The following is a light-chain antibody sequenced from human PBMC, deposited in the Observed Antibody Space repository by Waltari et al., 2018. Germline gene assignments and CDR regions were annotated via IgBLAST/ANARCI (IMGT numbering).Light chain of an antibody. CDR3: QEYYSPQLT. V-gene: IGKV4-1*01. CDR2: WAS. Sequence: DIVMTQSPDSLAVSLGERATINCKSSQSVLYTSNNQNYLAWYQQRPGQPPKLLIRWASTRESGVPDRFSGSGSGTDFTLTITSLQAEDVAVYYCQEYYSPQLTFGGGTKVEIK. J-gene: IGKJ4*01. CDR1: QSVLYTSNNQNY.